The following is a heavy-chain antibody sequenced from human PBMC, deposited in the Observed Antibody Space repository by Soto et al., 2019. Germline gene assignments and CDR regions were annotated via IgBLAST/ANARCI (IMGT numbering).Heavy chain of an antibody. CDR2: IYYSGST. V-gene: IGHV4-30-4*02. J-gene: IGHJ4*02. CDR1: GGSISSGDYY. D-gene: IGHD6-19*01. Sequence: NPSETLSLTCTVSGGSISSGDYYWSWIRQPPGKGLEWIGYIYYSGSTYYNPSLKSRVTISVDTSKNQFSLKLTSVTAADTAVYYFARVQRYNSVWYPFDYWGQGTLVTVSS. CDR3: ARVQRYNSVWYPFDY.